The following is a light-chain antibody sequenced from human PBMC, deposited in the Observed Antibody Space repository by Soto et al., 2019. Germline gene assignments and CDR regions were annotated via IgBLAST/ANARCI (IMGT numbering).Light chain of an antibody. CDR3: QKYNSAPLT. V-gene: IGKV1-27*01. J-gene: IGKJ4*01. Sequence: DVQMTQSPSSLSAFVGDRVTITCRASQGIAPYLAWFQQKPWKVPKLLIYATSTLQSGVPSRFSGSGSGTDFTLTINSLQTEDVGTYYCQKYNSAPLTFGGGTKVEIK. CDR1: QGIAPY. CDR2: ATS.